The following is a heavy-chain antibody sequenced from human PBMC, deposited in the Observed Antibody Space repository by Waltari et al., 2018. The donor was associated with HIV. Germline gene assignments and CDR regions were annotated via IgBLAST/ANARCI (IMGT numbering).Heavy chain of an antibody. Sequence: EVQLVESGGGLVQPGGSLRLSCAASGFSFSSYWMHWVRQAPGKGLVWVSSISSSSSYIYYADSVKGRFTISRDNAKNSLYLQMNSLRAEDTAVYYCARDFGGDGDPSYWYFDLWGRGTLVTVSS. CDR2: ISSSSSYI. CDR3: ARDFGGDGDPSYWYFDL. J-gene: IGHJ2*01. D-gene: IGHD4-17*01. V-gene: IGHV3-21*01. CDR1: GFSFSSYW.